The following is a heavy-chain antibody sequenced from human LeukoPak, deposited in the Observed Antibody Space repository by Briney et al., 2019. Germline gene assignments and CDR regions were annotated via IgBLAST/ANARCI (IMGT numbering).Heavy chain of an antibody. CDR2: IIPIFGTA. J-gene: IGHJ4*02. CDR3: ARLPSSRGPTEFDY. V-gene: IGHV1-69*13. CDR1: GGTFSSYA. D-gene: IGHD3-10*01. Sequence: GASVKVSCKASGGTFSSYAISWVRQAPGQGLEWMGGIIPIFGTANYAQKFQGRVTITADESTSTAYMELSSLRSEDTAVYYCARLPSSRGPTEFDYWGQGTLVTVSS.